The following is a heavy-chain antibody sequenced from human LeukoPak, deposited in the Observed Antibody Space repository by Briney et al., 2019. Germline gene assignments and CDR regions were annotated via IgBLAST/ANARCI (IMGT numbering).Heavy chain of an antibody. D-gene: IGHD3-10*01. CDR1: GFTFSSYD. CDR3: AKDPSDLGGSGSNNYFDC. Sequence: GGSLRLSCAASGFTFSSYDMSWVRQAPGKGLEWVSGITYSSGYTYYVDSVKGRFTISRDNSRSTLYLQMNSLRAEDTAVYYCAKDPSDLGGSGSNNYFDCWGQGTLVTVSS. V-gene: IGHV3-23*01. J-gene: IGHJ4*02. CDR2: ITYSSGYT.